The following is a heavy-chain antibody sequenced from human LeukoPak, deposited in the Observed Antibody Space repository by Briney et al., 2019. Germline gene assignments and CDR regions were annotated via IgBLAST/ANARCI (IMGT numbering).Heavy chain of an antibody. CDR1: GFTFSSYA. Sequence: PGGSLRLSRAASGFTFSSYAMHWVRQAPGKGLEWVAVISYDGSNKYYADSVKGRFTISRDNSKNTLFLQMNSLRPEDTAVYHCARDYCINDVCYGLSAFDIWGQGTMVTATS. V-gene: IGHV3-30-3*01. D-gene: IGHD2-8*01. J-gene: IGHJ3*02. CDR3: ARDYCINDVCYGLSAFDI. CDR2: ISYDGSNK.